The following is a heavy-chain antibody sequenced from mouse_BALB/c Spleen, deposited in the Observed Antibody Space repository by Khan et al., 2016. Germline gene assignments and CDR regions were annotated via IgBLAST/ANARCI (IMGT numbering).Heavy chain of an antibody. V-gene: IGHV3-1*02. Sequence: EVKLLESGPDLVKPSQSVSLTCTVTGHSITSHYSWHWIRHFPGNKVEWMGYIHYSGSTDYNPSLKSRTSITRDTSKNQFFLQLNSVTSEDTATYLSAGSSSGYWYYFDYWGQGTTLTVSS. CDR3: AGSSSGYWYYFDY. CDR2: IHYSGST. D-gene: IGHD3-1*01. CDR1: GHSITSHYS. J-gene: IGHJ2*01.